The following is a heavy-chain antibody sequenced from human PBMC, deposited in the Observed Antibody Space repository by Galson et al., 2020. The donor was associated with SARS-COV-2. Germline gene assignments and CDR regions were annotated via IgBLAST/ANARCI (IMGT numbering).Heavy chain of an antibody. Sequence: ESGPTLVKPTQTLTLTCTFSGFSLSTSGMCVSWIRQPPGQALEWLARLDWDDDKYYSTSLQTRLTNSKDTSKNQVVLTMTNMDPVDTATYYCARGNYDSLTGYCDSFDIWGQGTMVTVSS. V-gene: IGHV2-70*11. CDR1: GFSLSTSGMC. D-gene: IGHD3-9*01. CDR3: ARGNYDSLTGYCDSFDI. J-gene: IGHJ3*02. CDR2: LDWDDDK.